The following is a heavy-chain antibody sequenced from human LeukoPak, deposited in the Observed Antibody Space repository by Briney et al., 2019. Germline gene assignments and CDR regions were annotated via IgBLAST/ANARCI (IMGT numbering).Heavy chain of an antibody. Sequence: GGSLRLSCAASGFTVGSNYVSWVRQAPGKGLEWVSVIYSGGSTYYADSVKGRFTISRDNSKNTLYLQMNSLRAEDTAVYYCARGGGYYDSSDWFDPWGQGTLVTVSS. CDR1: GFTVGSNY. CDR3: ARGGGYYDSSDWFDP. D-gene: IGHD3-22*01. J-gene: IGHJ5*02. V-gene: IGHV3-66*02. CDR2: IYSGGST.